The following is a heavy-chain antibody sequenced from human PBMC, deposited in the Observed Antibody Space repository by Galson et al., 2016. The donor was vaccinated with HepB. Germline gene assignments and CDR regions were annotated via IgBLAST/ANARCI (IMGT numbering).Heavy chain of an antibody. CDR2: IIPAFGTI. CDR3: AKGRTASGGNGNYYYYGMDV. CDR1: GGTFSSYA. Sequence: SVKVSCKASGGTFSSYAISWVRQVPGQGLEWMGGIIPAFGTINYAQQFQGRVTITADESTSTANMELSSLTSVDKAVYYCAKGRTASGGNGNYYYYGMDVWGQGTTVTVSS. D-gene: IGHD4-23*01. V-gene: IGHV1-69*13. J-gene: IGHJ6*02.